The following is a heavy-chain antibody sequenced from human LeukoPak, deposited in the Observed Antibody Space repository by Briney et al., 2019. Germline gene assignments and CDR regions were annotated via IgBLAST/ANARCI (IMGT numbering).Heavy chain of an antibody. J-gene: IGHJ3*02. D-gene: IGHD2/OR15-2a*01. CDR3: ARGSFYTFDI. V-gene: IGHV6-1*01. CDR1: GDSVSSNSAA. Sequence: SQTLSLTCGISGDSVSSNSAAWNWIRPSPSRGLEWLGRTFYRSNWYNDYAPSVKSRITVNPDTSKNQFSLQLNSVTPEDTAVYYCARGSFYTFDIWGQGTMVTVSS. CDR2: TFYRSNWYN.